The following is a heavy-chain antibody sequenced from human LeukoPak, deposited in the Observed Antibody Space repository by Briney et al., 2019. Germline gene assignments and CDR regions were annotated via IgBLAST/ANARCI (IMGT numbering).Heavy chain of an antibody. V-gene: IGHV4-34*01. CDR3: ARGGSSSWYAAEYFQH. CDR2: INHSGST. Sequence: PSETLSLTCAVYGGSFSGYYWSWIRQPPGKGLEWIGEINHSGSTNYNPSLKSRVTISVDTSKNQFSLKLSPVTAADTAVYYCARGGSSSWYAAEYFQHWGQGTLVTVSS. D-gene: IGHD6-13*01. CDR1: GGSFSGYY. J-gene: IGHJ1*01.